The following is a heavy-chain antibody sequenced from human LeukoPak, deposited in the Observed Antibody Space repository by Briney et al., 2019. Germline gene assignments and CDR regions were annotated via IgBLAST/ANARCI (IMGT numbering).Heavy chain of an antibody. J-gene: IGHJ5*02. D-gene: IGHD2-15*01. CDR2: IYYSGST. Sequence: PSQTLSLTCTVSGGSISSGDYYWCWIRQPPGKGLQWIGYIYYSGSTYYNPSLKSRVTISVDTSKNQFSLKLSSVTAADTAVNYCARGYSSGNWFDPAGQGTLVTVSS. CDR3: ARGYSSGNWFDP. CDR1: GGSISSGDYY. V-gene: IGHV4-30-4*08.